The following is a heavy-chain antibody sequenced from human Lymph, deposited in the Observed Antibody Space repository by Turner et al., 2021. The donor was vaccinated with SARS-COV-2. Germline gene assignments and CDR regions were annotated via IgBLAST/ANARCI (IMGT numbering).Heavy chain of an antibody. J-gene: IGHJ6*02. V-gene: IGHV3-33*01. CDR1: GFTFSSYG. CDR3: ARGSAGGDV. D-gene: IGHD6-13*01. Sequence: QVQLVESGGGVVQPGRSLRVSCAASGFTFSSYGMHWVRQAPGKGLEWVAFIWYDGSNKYYADSVKGRFTISRDNSKNTLYLQMNSLRAEDTAVYYCARGSAGGDVWGQGTTVTVSS. CDR2: IWYDGSNK.